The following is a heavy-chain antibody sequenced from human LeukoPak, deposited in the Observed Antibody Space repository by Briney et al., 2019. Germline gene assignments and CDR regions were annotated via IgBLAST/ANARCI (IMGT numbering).Heavy chain of an antibody. J-gene: IGHJ4*02. CDR3: ARQLGSSIAARWYYFDY. CDR2: IYPGDSDT. Sequence: GESLKISCKGSGYSFTSYWIGWVRQMPGKGLEWMGIIYPGDSDTRYSPSFQGQVAISADKSISTAYLQWSSLKASDTAMYYCARQLGSSIAARWYYFDYWGQGTLVTVSS. CDR1: GYSFTSYW. D-gene: IGHD6-6*01. V-gene: IGHV5-51*01.